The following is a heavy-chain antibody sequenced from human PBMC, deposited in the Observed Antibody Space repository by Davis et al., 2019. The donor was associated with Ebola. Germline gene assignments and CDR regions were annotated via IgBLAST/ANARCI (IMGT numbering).Heavy chain of an antibody. J-gene: IGHJ5*02. CDR1: GGTFSSYA. V-gene: IGHV1-69*13. Sequence: SVKVSCKASGGTFSSYAISWVRQAPGQGLDWMGGIIPVFGIPKYAQKFQGRVTITADESTSTAYMELSSLTSDDTAIYYCVRHYDTISWSDPWGQGTLVTVSS. D-gene: IGHD3-3*01. CDR3: VRHYDTISWSDP. CDR2: IIPVFGIP.